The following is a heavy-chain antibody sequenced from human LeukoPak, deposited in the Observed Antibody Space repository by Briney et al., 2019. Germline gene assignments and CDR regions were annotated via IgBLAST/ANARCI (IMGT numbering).Heavy chain of an antibody. V-gene: IGHV3-64D*09. D-gene: IGHD3-3*01. J-gene: IGHJ6*02. Sequence: GGSLRLSCSASGFAFNKYAVQWVRQAPGKGLEYVSDISSSEIYGDYAESVKGRFTVSRDNSKNTLFLQMSSLRVDDTAMYYCVKVAYDFWNGQTSWGYYYGMDVWGRGTTVTVTS. CDR3: VKVAYDFWNGQTSWGYYYGMDV. CDR1: GFAFNKYA. CDR2: ISSSEIYG.